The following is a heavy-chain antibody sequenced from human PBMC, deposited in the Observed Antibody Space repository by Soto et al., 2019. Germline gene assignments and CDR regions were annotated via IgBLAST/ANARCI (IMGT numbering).Heavy chain of an antibody. D-gene: IGHD5-18*01. V-gene: IGHV3-21*01. J-gene: IGHJ5*02. CDR1: GFTFSSYS. CDR3: ARAGDVDTAMATGWFDP. Sequence: EVQLVESGGGLVKPGGSPRLSCAASGFTFSSYSMNWVRQAPGKGLEWVSSISSSSSYIYYADSVKGRFTISRDNAKNSRYLQMNSLRAEDTAVYYCARAGDVDTAMATGWFDPWGQGTLVTVSS. CDR2: ISSSSSYI.